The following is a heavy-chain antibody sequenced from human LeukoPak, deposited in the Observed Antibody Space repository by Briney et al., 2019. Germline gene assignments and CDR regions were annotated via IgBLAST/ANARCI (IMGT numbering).Heavy chain of an antibody. CDR2: IYYSGST. V-gene: IGHV4-38-2*02. D-gene: IGHD3-22*01. Sequence: PSETLSLTCTVSGYSISSGYYWNWIRQSPGKGLEWIGSIYYSGSTYYNPSLKSRVTISVDTSKNQFSLKLSSVTAADTAVYYCVRGAYYYDSSGFIFDYWGQGTLVTVSS. CDR3: VRGAYYYDSSGFIFDY. J-gene: IGHJ4*02. CDR1: GYSISSGYY.